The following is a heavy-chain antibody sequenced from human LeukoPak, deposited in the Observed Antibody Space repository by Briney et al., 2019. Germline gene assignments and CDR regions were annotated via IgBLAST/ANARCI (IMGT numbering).Heavy chain of an antibody. J-gene: IGHJ5*02. D-gene: IGHD6-6*01. CDR2: IYYSGST. CDR3: ARAPYSSSLFGWSDP. CDR1: GGSISSGDYY. V-gene: IGHV4-30-4*01. Sequence: SQTLSLTCTVSGGSISSGDYYWSWIRQPPGKGLEWIGYIYYSGSTYYNPSLKSRVTISVDTSKNQFSLKLSSVTAADTAVYYCARAPYSSSLFGWSDPWGQGTLVTVSS.